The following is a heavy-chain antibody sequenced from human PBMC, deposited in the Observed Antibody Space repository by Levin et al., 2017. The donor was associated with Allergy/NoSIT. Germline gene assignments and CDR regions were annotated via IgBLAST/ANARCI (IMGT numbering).Heavy chain of an antibody. D-gene: IGHD4-17*01. CDR3: ARGILKQMTTVSVKPPYFDY. Sequence: SETLSLTCAVYGGSFSDYYWSWIRQPPGKGLEWIGEINHSGSTNYNPSLESRVTISVDTSKNQFSLKLSSVTAADTAAYYCARGILKQMTTVSVKPPYFDYWGQGTLVTVSS. V-gene: IGHV4-34*01. CDR1: GGSFSDYY. CDR2: INHSGST. J-gene: IGHJ4*02.